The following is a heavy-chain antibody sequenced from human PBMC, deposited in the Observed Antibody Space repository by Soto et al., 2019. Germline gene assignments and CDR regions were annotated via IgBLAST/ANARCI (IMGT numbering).Heavy chain of an antibody. Sequence: QLQLVQSGAEVKKPGASVKVSCKASGYTFTNYGISWVRQAPGQGLEWMGWINAYNGNTNYAQKLQGRVTMTTDTSTSTAYMELRSLRSDDTAIYYCARQYLGATIGGEGAFDIWGQGTMVTVSS. D-gene: IGHD1-26*01. V-gene: IGHV1-18*01. CDR1: GYTFTNYG. J-gene: IGHJ3*02. CDR2: INAYNGNT. CDR3: ARQYLGATIGGEGAFDI.